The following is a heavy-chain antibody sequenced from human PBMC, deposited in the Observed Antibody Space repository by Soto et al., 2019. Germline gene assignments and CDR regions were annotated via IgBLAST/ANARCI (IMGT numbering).Heavy chain of an antibody. D-gene: IGHD3-10*01. J-gene: IGHJ4*02. CDR1: GFTFSSYA. V-gene: IGHV3-23*01. CDR2: ISGSGDST. Sequence: EVQLLESGGGLVQPGGSLRLSCAASGFTFSSYAMSWVRQAPGKGLEWVTVISGSGDSTYYADSVKGRFTISRDNSKNTLYLQMNSLRAEDTAVYYCAKRSSGSYFDYWGQGTLVTVSS. CDR3: AKRSSGSYFDY.